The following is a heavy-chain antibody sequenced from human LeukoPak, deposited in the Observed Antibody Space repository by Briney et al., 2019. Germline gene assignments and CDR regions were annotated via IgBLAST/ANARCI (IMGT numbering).Heavy chain of an antibody. J-gene: IGHJ6*03. CDR2: ISSSSSYI. CDR1: GFTFSSYS. V-gene: IGHV3-21*01. CDR3: ARAVSGYDWGYYYYYYMDV. Sequence: GGSLRLSCAASGFTFSSYSMNWVRQAPGKGLEWVSSISSSSSYIYYAGSVKGRFTISRDNAKNSLYLQMNSLRAEDTAVYYCARAVSGYDWGYYYYYYMDVWGKGTTVTVSS. D-gene: IGHD5-12*01.